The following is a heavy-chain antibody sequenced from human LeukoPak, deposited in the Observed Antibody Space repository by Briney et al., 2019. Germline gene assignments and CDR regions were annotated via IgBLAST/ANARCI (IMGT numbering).Heavy chain of an antibody. CDR3: ARDRPIGTT. V-gene: IGHV4-34*01. J-gene: IGHJ5*02. CDR2: INHSGST. Sequence: PSETLSLTCAVYGGSFSGYYWSWIRQPPGKGLEWIGEINHSGSTNYNPSLKSRVTISVDTSKNQFSLKLSSVTAADTAVYYCARDRPIGTTWGQGTLVTVSS. CDR1: GGSFSGYY. D-gene: IGHD1-1*01.